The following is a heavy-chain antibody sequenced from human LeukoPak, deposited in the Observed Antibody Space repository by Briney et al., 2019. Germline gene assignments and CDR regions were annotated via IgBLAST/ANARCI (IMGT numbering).Heavy chain of an antibody. D-gene: IGHD5-18*01. Sequence: GGSLRLSCAASGFTFSSYGMHWVRQAPGKGLEWVAVIWYDGSNKYYADSVKGRFTISRDNSKNTLYLQMNSLRAEDTAVYYCARAVFGGYSYGYGGYWGQGTLVTVSS. CDR2: IWYDGSNK. CDR3: ARAVFGGYSYGYGGY. V-gene: IGHV3-33*08. CDR1: GFTFSSYG. J-gene: IGHJ4*02.